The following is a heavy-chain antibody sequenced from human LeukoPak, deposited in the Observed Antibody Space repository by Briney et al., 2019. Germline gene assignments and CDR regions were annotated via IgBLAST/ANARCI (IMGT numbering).Heavy chain of an antibody. CDR1: GFTFSSYG. J-gene: IGHJ4*02. CDR3: AKDLGGSYYGYFDY. V-gene: IGHV3-30*02. CDR2: DGISE. D-gene: IGHD1-26*01. Sequence: GGSLRLSCAASGFTFSSYGMHWVRQAPGKGLEWVAFDGISEYYADSVKGRFTISRDNSKNTLYLQMNSLRAEDTAVYYCAKDLGGSYYGYFDYWGQGTLVTVSS.